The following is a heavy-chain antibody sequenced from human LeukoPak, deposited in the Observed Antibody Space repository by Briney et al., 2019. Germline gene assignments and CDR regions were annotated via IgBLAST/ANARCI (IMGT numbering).Heavy chain of an antibody. CDR3: ARATKFTLVRGALDY. D-gene: IGHD3-10*01. V-gene: IGHV4-59*01. CDR1: GGSIRSYY. J-gene: IGHJ4*02. Sequence: SETLSLTCTVSGGSIRSYYWNWIRQPPGKGLEWIGYIYYSGTTNYNPSLKSRVAISVDTSRNQFSLNLASVTAADTAVYFCARATKFTLVRGALDYWGQGTLVTVSS. CDR2: IYYSGTT.